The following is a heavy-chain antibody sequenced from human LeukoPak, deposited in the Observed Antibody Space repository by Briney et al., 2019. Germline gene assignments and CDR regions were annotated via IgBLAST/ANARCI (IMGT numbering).Heavy chain of an antibody. V-gene: IGHV1-2*02. CDR3: ARAGGRSWFDP. Sequence: ASVKVSCKASGYTFTGYYMHWVRQAPGQGLEWMGWINPDSGGTKYAWKFQGRVTMTRDTSISTAYMELSRLRSDDTAVYYCARAGGRSWFDPWGQGTLVTVSS. CDR1: GYTFTGYY. CDR2: INPDSGGT. J-gene: IGHJ5*02.